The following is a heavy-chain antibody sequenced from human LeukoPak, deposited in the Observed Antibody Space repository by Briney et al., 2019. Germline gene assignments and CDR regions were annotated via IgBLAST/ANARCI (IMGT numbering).Heavy chain of an antibody. Sequence: SQTLSLTCAISEDSVSSRSATWNWIRQSPSRGLEWLGRTYYRSKWYNDYAVSVKSRITINPDTSKNQFSLRLNSVTPEDTAVYYCARSTGWLNGHWGQGTLVTVSS. CDR2: TYYRSKWYN. J-gene: IGHJ4*02. V-gene: IGHV6-1*01. CDR1: EDSVSSRSAT. D-gene: IGHD2-8*02. CDR3: ARSTGWLNGH.